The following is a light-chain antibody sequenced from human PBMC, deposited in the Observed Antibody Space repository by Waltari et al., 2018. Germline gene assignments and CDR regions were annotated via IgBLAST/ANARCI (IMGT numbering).Light chain of an antibody. J-gene: IGLJ2*01. CDR1: SSNIGRNV. V-gene: IGLV1-47*01. CDR2: RND. Sequence: QSVLTQPPSASGPPGQRVTISCSGSSSNIGRNVVNWYQQVPGTTPKRLIYRNDQRPSGVPDRFSGSKSGTSASLAISGLRSEDEADYYCAAWDDKLGGRWEFGGGTKLTVL. CDR3: AAWDDKLGGRWE.